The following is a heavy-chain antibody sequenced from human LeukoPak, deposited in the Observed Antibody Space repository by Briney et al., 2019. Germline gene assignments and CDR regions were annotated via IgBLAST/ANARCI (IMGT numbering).Heavy chain of an antibody. J-gene: IGHJ4*02. D-gene: IGHD2-2*01. V-gene: IGHV1-24*01. CDR1: GYTLTELS. CDR3: ATPRRDQLLLGLDY. Sequence: GSSVKVSCKVSGYTLTELSMHWVRQAPGKGLEWMGGFDPEDGETIYAQKFQGRVTMTEDTSTDTAYMELSSLRSEDTAVYYCATPRRDQLLLGLDYWGQGTLVTVSS. CDR2: FDPEDGET.